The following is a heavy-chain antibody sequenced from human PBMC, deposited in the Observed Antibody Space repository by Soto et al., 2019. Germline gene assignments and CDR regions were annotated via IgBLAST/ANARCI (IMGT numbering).Heavy chain of an antibody. CDR3: ARFEQLVLH. CDR1: GGTFSNFA. D-gene: IGHD6-13*01. Sequence: QVQLVQSGAEVKKPGSSVKVSCKASGGTFSNFAISWVRQAPGQGLEWMGGFIPIFGTLNYAQRFQGRLTISADESTSTDYMELSRLGSEDTAVYYGARFEQLVLHWGQGTLVTVSS. CDR2: FIPIFGTL. J-gene: IGHJ1*01. V-gene: IGHV1-69*01.